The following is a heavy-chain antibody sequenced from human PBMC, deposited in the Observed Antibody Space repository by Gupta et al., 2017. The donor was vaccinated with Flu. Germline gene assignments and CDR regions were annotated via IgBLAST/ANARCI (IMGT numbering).Heavy chain of an antibody. D-gene: IGHD1-26*01. J-gene: IGHJ5*02. CDR3: ARNSGLLLLSIS. CDR2: IIPIFGTA. Sequence: VRQAPGQGLEWMGGIIPIFGTANYAQKFQGRVTITADKSTSTAYMELSSLRSEDTAVYYCARNSGLLLLSISWGQGTLVTVSS. V-gene: IGHV1-69*06.